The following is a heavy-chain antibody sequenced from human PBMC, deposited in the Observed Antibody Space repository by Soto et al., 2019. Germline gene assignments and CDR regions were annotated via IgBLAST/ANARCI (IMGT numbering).Heavy chain of an antibody. V-gene: IGHV4-59*01. Sequence: QVQLQESGPGLLKPSETLSLTCTVSGDSISPYYWSWIRQPPGQGLEWLGNIYHSGSSTYSLSLKSRMIISVDTSTKRFALKLTCVSAAATAGYFWARETWNGDVDDLDVWGQGKRVTVSS. J-gene: IGHJ6*02. CDR2: IYHSGSS. CDR1: GDSISPYY. CDR3: ARETWNGDVDDLDV. D-gene: IGHD1-1*01.